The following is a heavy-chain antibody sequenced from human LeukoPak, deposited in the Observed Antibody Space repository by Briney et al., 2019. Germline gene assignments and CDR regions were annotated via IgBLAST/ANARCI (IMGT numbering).Heavy chain of an antibody. D-gene: IGHD2-15*01. CDR2: ISSSSSYI. CDR3: ARSLHDYSLYYYGMDV. CDR1: GFTFSSYS. J-gene: IGHJ6*02. V-gene: IGHV3-21*01. Sequence: GGSLRLSCAASGFTFSSYSMNWVRQAPGKRLEWVSSISSSSSYIYYADSVKGRFTISRDNAKNSLYLQMNSLRAEDTAVYYCARSLHDYSLYYYGMDVWGQGTTVTVSS.